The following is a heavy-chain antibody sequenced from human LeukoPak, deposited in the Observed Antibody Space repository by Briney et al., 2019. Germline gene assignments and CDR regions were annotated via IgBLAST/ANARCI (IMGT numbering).Heavy chain of an antibody. D-gene: IGHD3-22*01. Sequence: SVKVSCKASGYTFTGYYMHWVRQAPGQGLEWMGWINPNSGGTNSAQKFQGRVTMTRDTSISTAYMELSRLRSDDTAVYYCARDLYHYDSSGSRGTFDIWGQGTMVTVSS. CDR3: ARDLYHYDSSGSRGTFDI. CDR1: GYTFTGYY. V-gene: IGHV1-2*02. J-gene: IGHJ3*02. CDR2: INPNSGGT.